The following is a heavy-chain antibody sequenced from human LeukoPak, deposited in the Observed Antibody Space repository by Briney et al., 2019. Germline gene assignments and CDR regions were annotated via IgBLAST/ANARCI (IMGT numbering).Heavy chain of an antibody. Sequence: GGSLRLSCAASGFTFSSYAMHWVRQAPGKGLEWVAVISYDGSNKYYADSVKGRFTISRDNSKNTLYLQMNSLRAEDTAVYYCARDASQLYYFDYWGQGTLVTVSS. CDR2: ISYDGSNK. J-gene: IGHJ4*02. D-gene: IGHD1-1*01. V-gene: IGHV3-30-3*01. CDR3: ARDASQLYYFDY. CDR1: GFTFSSYA.